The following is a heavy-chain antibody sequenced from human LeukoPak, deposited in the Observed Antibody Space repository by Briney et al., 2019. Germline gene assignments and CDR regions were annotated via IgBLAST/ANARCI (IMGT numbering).Heavy chain of an antibody. V-gene: IGHV3-74*01. CDR2: INSDGSST. CDR1: GFTFSSYW. CDR3: ARPNYDFWSGYNYYFDY. Sequence: GGSLRLSSAASGFTFSSYWMHWVRQAPGNGLVWVSRINSDGSSTSYADSVKGRFTISRDNAKNTLYLQMNSLRAEDTAVYYCARPNYDFWSGYNYYFDYWGQGTLVTVSS. J-gene: IGHJ4*02. D-gene: IGHD3-3*01.